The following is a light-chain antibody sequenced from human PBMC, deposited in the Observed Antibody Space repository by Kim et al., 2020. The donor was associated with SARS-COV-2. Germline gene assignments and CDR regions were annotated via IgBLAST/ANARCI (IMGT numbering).Light chain of an antibody. J-gene: IGLJ1*01. CDR2: SVT. Sequence: GQQVTISCTGTGSDIGGYNSVSWYQQHPGKAPKLILYSVTKRPSGVPDRFSGSKSGNTASLTISGLQADDESDYYCCSYAGSYTYVFGPGTKVTVL. CDR1: GSDIGGYNS. V-gene: IGLV2-11*01. CDR3: CSYAGSYTYV.